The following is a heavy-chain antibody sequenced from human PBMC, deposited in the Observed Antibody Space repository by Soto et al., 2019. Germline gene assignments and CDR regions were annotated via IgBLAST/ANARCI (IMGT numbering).Heavy chain of an antibody. V-gene: IGHV4-39*01. Sequence: PSETLSLTCTVSGDSIDSGPCYWGWIRQAPGKGLEWIGTIYYRGNTYYNPSLKPRVALSLDTSKSQFSLRLNSVTAADSAVSFCASLEGLAKISYYFDFWGQGAQAPVSS. CDR3: ASLEGLAKISYYFDF. J-gene: IGHJ4*02. CDR2: IYYRGNT. D-gene: IGHD1-1*01. CDR1: GDSIDSGPCY.